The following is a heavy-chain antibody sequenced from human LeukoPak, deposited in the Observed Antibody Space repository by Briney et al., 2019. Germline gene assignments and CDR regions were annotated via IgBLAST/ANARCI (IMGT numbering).Heavy chain of an antibody. CDR1: GFTFSSYA. CDR3: AKGYYYDSSGYYLPPNRNWYFDL. Sequence: GGSLRLSCAASGFTFSSYAMSWVRQAPGKGLEWASAISGSGGSTYYADSVKGRFTISRDNSKNTLYLQMNSLRAEDTAVYYCAKGYYYDSSGYYLPPNRNWYFDLWGRGTLVTVSS. CDR2: ISGSGGST. J-gene: IGHJ2*01. V-gene: IGHV3-23*01. D-gene: IGHD3-22*01.